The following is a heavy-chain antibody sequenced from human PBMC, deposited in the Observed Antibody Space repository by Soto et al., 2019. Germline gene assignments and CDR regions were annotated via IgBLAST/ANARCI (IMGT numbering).Heavy chain of an antibody. V-gene: IGHV1-46*03. Sequence: ASVKVSCKASGYTFTSYFMHWVRQAPGQGLEWMGIINPSGGSTTYAQQFQGRATMTRDTSASTVYMELNSLRSEDTAVYYCARGRSTSCSFDYWGQGTLVTVSS. CDR2: INPSGGST. D-gene: IGHD2-2*01. CDR3: ARGRSTSCSFDY. J-gene: IGHJ4*01. CDR1: GYTFTSYF.